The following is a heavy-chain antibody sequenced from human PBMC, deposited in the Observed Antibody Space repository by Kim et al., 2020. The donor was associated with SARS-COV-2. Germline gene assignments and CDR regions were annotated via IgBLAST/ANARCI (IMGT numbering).Heavy chain of an antibody. CDR1: GDSASSNSAA. V-gene: IGHV6-1*01. D-gene: IGHD1-26*01. CDR2: TYYSSKCYT. Sequence: SQTLSLTCAISGDSASSNSAAWNWIRHYPSSGIEWLRRTYYSSKCYTDYAGSVERRVTNNPDTSKNQFSLPLNSVTPEDTAVYYCARDQRYRGSAMDVWGQGNPVTASS. J-gene: IGHJ6*02. CDR3: ARDQRYRGSAMDV.